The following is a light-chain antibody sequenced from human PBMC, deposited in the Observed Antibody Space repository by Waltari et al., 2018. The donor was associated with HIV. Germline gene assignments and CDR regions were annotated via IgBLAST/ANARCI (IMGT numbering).Light chain of an antibody. J-gene: IGLJ3*02. CDR2: EVN. CDR3: NSYAGSNNWV. V-gene: IGLV2-8*01. Sequence: QSALTQPPSASGSPGQSVTISCTGTSSDVGGAKYVSWYQQHPGQAPKLLIYEVNQRPSGVPDRFSGSKSANPASLTVSGLQADDEADYYCNSYAGSNNWVFGGGTKLTVL. CDR1: SSDVGGAKY.